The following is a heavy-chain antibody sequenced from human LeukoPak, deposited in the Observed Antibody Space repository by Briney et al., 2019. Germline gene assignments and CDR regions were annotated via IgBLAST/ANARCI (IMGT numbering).Heavy chain of an antibody. V-gene: IGHV3-30*03. CDR3: ARRSNYMDV. D-gene: IGHD6-6*01. Sequence: GGSLRLSCAASGFTFSNYGMHWVRQAPGKGLEWVSVISFDGSAKYYADSVKGRFTISRDNSKNTLYLQMTSLRAEDTAVYYCARRSNYMDVWGKGTTVTVSS. CDR1: GFTFSNYG. CDR2: ISFDGSAK. J-gene: IGHJ6*03.